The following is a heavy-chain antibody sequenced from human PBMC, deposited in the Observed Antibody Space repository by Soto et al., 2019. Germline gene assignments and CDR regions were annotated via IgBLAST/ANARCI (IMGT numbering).Heavy chain of an antibody. D-gene: IGHD6-6*01. V-gene: IGHV1-18*04. J-gene: IGHJ6*02. CDR2: ISAYNGNT. CDR1: GYTFTSYG. CDR3: ARDEAARKLYYYGMDV. Sequence: WASVKVSCKASGYTFTSYGISWVRQAPGQGLEWMGWISAYNGNTNYAQKLQGRVTMTTDTSTSTAYMELRSLGSDDTAVYYCARDEAARKLYYYGMDVWGQGTTVTVSS.